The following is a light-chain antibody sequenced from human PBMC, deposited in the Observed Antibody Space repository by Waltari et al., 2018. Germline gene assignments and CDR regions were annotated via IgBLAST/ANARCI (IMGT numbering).Light chain of an antibody. V-gene: IGLV2-14*03. J-gene: IGLJ3*02. CDR1: SSDSGTYNF. Sequence: QSALTQPASVSGSPGQSLTISCAGTSSDSGTYNFVAWYQQLPGKVPKLIFYDVNKRPSGVSNRFSGSKSGNTASLTISGLLAEDEADYYCASYTTSYTWVFGGGTRLAVL. CDR3: ASYTTSYTWV. CDR2: DVN.